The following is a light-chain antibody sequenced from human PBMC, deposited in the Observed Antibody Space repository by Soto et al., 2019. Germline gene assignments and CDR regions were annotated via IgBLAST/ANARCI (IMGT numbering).Light chain of an antibody. V-gene: IGLV4-69*01. CDR1: SGHSNYA. J-gene: IGLJ7*01. Sequence: QLVLTQSPSASASLGASVKLTCTLSSGHSNYAIAWHQQQPEKGPRYLMKVNSGGSHIKGDGIPDRISGSSSGAERYLFISSLQSEDEADYYCQTWGTGSAIVVFGGGTQLTVL. CDR2: VNSGGSH. CDR3: QTWGTGSAIVV.